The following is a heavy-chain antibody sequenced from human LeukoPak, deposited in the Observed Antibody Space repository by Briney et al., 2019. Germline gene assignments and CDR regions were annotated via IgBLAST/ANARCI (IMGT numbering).Heavy chain of an antibody. D-gene: IGHD2-2*02. V-gene: IGHV3-15*01. CDR3: TTGSDIVVVPAAIDGDY. J-gene: IGHJ4*02. Sequence: GGSLRLSCAASGFTLSNAWMSWVRQAPGKGLEWVGRIKSKTDGGTTDYAAPVKGRFTISRDDSKNTLYLQMNSLKTEDTAVYYCTTGSDIVVVPAAIDGDYWGQGTLVTVSS. CDR2: IKSKTDGGTT. CDR1: GFTLSNAW.